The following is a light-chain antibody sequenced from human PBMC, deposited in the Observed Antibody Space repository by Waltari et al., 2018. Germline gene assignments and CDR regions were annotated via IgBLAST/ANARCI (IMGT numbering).Light chain of an antibody. V-gene: IGLV4-60*03. Sequence: QPVLTQSSSASASLGSSVKLTCTLSSGHSSYIIAWHQQQPGKAPRYLMKLEGSGSYNKASGVPDRFSGSSSGAHRYLTISDLQSEDAADYYCETWDSNSWVFGGGTKLTVL. CDR3: ETWDSNSWV. J-gene: IGLJ3*02. CDR1: SGHSSYI. CDR2: LEGSGSY.